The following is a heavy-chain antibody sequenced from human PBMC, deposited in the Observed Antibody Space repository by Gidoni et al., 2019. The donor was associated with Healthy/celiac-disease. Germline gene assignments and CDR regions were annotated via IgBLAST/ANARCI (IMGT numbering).Heavy chain of an antibody. J-gene: IGHJ4*02. V-gene: IGHV3-30-3*01. Sequence: VQLVESGGGVAQPGRSLRPSCGAAGFPLSSYAMHWGRQAPGKGLEWVAGISYDGSNKYYADSVKGRFTISRDNSKNTLYVQMNSLRGEDTAVYYCARDNYGSGMGADYWGQGTLVTVSS. CDR3: ARDNYGSGMGADY. D-gene: IGHD3-10*01. CDR2: ISYDGSNK. CDR1: GFPLSSYA.